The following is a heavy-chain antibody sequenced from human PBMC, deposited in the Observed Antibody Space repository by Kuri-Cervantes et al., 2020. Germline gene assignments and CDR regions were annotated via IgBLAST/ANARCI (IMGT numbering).Heavy chain of an antibody. D-gene: IGHD3-9*01. CDR1: GFTFSSYW. V-gene: IGHV3-7*03. J-gene: IGHJ3*02. Sequence: GESLKISCAASGFTFSSYWMSWVRQAPGKGLEWVANIKQDGSEKYYVDSVKGRFTISRDNAKNSLYLQMNSLRAEDTAVYYCARDGSVDPVDAFDIWGQGTMVTVSS. CDR2: IKQDGSEK. CDR3: ARDGSVDPVDAFDI.